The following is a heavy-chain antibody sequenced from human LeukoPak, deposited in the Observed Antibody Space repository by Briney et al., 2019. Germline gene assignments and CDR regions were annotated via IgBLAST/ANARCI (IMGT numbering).Heavy chain of an antibody. V-gene: IGHV4-34*01. CDR1: GGSFSGYY. J-gene: IGHJ4*02. CDR2: INHSGST. CDR3: ARGPGVTGTIGFDY. D-gene: IGHD1-7*01. Sequence: NPSETLSLTCAVYGGSFSGYYWSWIRQPPGKGLEWIGEINHSGSTNYNPSLKSRVTISVDTSKNQFSLKLSSVTAVDTAVYYCARGPGVTGTIGFDYWGQGTLVTVSS.